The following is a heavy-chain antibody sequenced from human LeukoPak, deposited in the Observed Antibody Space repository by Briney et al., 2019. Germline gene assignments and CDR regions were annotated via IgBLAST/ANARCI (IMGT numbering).Heavy chain of an antibody. Sequence: GGSLRLSCAASGFTFSRFAMSWVRQAPGKGLDWVSTLSGSGTTTYLADSMKGRFTVSRDNSKNTLYLQMNSLSAEDTAVYYCAKGKGYYGSGPYYFDHWGQGTLVTVSS. CDR3: AKGKGYYGSGPYYFDH. CDR1: GFTFSRFA. J-gene: IGHJ4*02. V-gene: IGHV3-23*01. D-gene: IGHD3-10*01. CDR2: LSGSGTTT.